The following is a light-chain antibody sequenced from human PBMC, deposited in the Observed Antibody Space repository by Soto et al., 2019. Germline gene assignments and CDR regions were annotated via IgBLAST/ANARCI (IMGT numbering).Light chain of an antibody. J-gene: IGKJ4*01. CDR2: GAS. Sequence: EIVLAQSPGTLSLSPGERATLSCRASQSVSSHLAWYQQRPGQAPRLLIYGASSRATGIPDRFSGSGSGTDFTLTISRLEPEDFALYYCQQYGNSPPLTFGGGTKVEI. CDR3: QQYGNSPPLT. V-gene: IGKV3-20*01. CDR1: QSVSSH.